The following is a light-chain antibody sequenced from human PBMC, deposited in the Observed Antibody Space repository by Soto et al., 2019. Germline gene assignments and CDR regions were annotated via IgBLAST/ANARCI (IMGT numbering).Light chain of an antibody. V-gene: IGLV1-40*01. CDR1: SSNIGACYD. Sequence: QSVLTQPPSVSGAPGQRVTISCTGSSSNIGACYDVHWYQQLPGTAPKLLIYANSNRPSGVPGRFSGSKSGTSASLAITGLQAEDEADYYCQSYDSSLSGYVFGTGTKLTVL. J-gene: IGLJ1*01. CDR2: ANS. CDR3: QSYDSSLSGYV.